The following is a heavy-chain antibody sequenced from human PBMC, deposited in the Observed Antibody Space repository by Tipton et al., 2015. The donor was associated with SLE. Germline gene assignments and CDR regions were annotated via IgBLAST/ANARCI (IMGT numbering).Heavy chain of an antibody. CDR2: VYTSGGT. D-gene: IGHD6-19*01. J-gene: IGHJ4*02. Sequence: TLSLTCSVSGGSISIYYWNWVRQPAGKGLEWIGHVYTSGGTNYNPSLESRVTISGDTSKQQFSLKLKSVTAADTAVYYCARLSFAYTTGWYMDYWGQGTLVAVSS. CDR3: ARLSFAYTTGWYMDY. V-gene: IGHV4-4*08. CDR1: GGSISIYY.